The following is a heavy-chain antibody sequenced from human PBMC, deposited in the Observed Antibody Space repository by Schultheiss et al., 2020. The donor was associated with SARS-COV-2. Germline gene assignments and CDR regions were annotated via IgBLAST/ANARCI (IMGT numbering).Heavy chain of an antibody. CDR1: GFTFSSYG. CDR2: IWYDGSNK. V-gene: IGHV3-30*02. J-gene: IGHJ3*02. Sequence: GGSLRLSCAASGFTFSSYGMHWVRQAPGKGLEWVAVIWYDGSNKYYADSVKGRFTISRDNSKNTLYLQMNSLRAEDTAVYYCAKEQHIVVVVAATSGLTDAFDIWGQGTTVTVSS. CDR3: AKEQHIVVVVAATSGLTDAFDI. D-gene: IGHD2-15*01.